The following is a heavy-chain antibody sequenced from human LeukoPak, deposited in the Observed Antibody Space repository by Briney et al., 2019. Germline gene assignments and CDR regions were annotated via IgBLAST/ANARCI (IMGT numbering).Heavy chain of an antibody. CDR2: IYYSGST. D-gene: IGHD2-15*01. CDR3: ANSYLSLD. J-gene: IGHJ4*02. V-gene: IGHV4-39*07. Sequence: SETLSLTCTVSGGSTSSSSYYWGWIRQPPGKGPEWIGSIYYSGSTNYNPSLKSRVTISVDTSKNQFSLKLSSVTAADTAVYYCANSYLSLDWGQGTLVTVSS. CDR1: GGSTSSSSYY.